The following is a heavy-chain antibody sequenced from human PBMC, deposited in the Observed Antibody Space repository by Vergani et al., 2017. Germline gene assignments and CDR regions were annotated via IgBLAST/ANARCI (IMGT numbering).Heavy chain of an antibody. CDR2: IHWNSDVV. J-gene: IGHJ6*02. V-gene: IGHV3-9*01. CDR3: GKSIGGDYKMQGVDV. D-gene: IGHD3-10*01. CDR1: GFTFKEHG. Sequence: EVQLVESGGGLVQPGRSLSLSCAASGFTFKEHGMHWVRQAPGKGLEWVSGIHWNSDVVGYADSVQGRFTVSRDNAKNSLYLEMNSLRPEDTAFYYCGKSIGGDYKMQGVDVWGQGTTVTDSS.